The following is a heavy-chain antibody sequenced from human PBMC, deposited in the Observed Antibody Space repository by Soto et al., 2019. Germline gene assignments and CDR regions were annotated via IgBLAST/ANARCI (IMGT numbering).Heavy chain of an antibody. Sequence: SETLSLTCTVSVVSVSSGYFYCSWIRQPPWKGLEWIGYIYYNGSTNYNPSLKSRVTISSDTSKNQFSLRLFSVTAEDTAVYYCARDRPRTIYNSDYYTYGMEVWGQATTVTVSS. J-gene: IGHJ6*01. V-gene: IGHV4-61*01. D-gene: IGHD6-19*01. CDR3: ARDRPRTIYNSDYYTYGMEV. CDR1: VVSVSSGYFY. CDR2: IYYNGST.